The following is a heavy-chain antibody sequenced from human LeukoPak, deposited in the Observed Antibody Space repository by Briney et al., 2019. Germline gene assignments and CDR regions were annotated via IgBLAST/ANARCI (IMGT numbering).Heavy chain of an antibody. D-gene: IGHD6-13*01. Sequence: PGGSLRLSCAASGFTFSSYAMSWVRQAPGKGLEWVSAITGSGGSTYYADSVKGRFTISRDNSKNTLYLQMNSLRPEDTAVYYCAKQGSSWYRGSFDIWGQGTMVTVSS. CDR1: GFTFSSYA. J-gene: IGHJ3*02. CDR3: AKQGSSWYRGSFDI. CDR2: ITGSGGST. V-gene: IGHV3-23*01.